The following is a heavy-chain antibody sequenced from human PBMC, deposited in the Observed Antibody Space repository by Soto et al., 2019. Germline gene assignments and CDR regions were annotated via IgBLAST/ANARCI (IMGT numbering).Heavy chain of an antibody. V-gene: IGHV3-23*01. J-gene: IGHJ4*02. D-gene: IGHD1-1*01. Sequence: EVQLLESGGGLVQPGGSLRLSCEASGFTFSSYPMGWVRQAPGKGPEWVASIFDSDAVIYSVDSVKGRFTISRDNSKYTLYLQMSSLRVEDTAVYHCAKYGTRTTPHYLDSWGQGTLVTVSS. CDR2: IFDSDAVI. CDR1: GFTFSSYP. CDR3: AKYGTRTTPHYLDS.